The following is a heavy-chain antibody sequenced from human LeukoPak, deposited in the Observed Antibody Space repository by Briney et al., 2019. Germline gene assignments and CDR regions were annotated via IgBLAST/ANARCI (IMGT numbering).Heavy chain of an antibody. J-gene: IGHJ4*02. CDR1: GFTFSDHY. V-gene: IGHV3-11*04. CDR3: ARDRWELRLLFDY. D-gene: IGHD2-15*01. Sequence: PGGSLRLSCAASGFTFSDHYMSWIRQAPGKGLELVSYISSSGSPIYYADSVKGRFTVSRDNAKKSLYLQMNNLRAEDTAVYFCARDRWELRLLFDYWGQGSLVTVS. CDR2: ISSSGSPI.